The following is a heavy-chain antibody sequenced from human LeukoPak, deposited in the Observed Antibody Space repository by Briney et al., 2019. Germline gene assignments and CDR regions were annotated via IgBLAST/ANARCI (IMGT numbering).Heavy chain of an antibody. V-gene: IGHV3-74*01. Sequence: PGGSLRLSCAASGFTFSNYWMHWVRQASGKGLVWVSRINGDGSTTNYADSVKGRFTISRDNAKNTLFLQMNSLSAEDTAVYYCAGGRGSYGLWDSWGQGTLVTVSS. D-gene: IGHD1-26*01. J-gene: IGHJ4*02. CDR3: AGGRGSYGLWDS. CDR1: GFTFSNYW. CDR2: INGDGSTT.